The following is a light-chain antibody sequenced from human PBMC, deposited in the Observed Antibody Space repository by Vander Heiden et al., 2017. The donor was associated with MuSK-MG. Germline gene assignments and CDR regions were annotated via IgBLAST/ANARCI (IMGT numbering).Light chain of an antibody. CDR2: EDH. V-gene: IGLV6-57*01. J-gene: IGLJ2*01. CDR1: TGSIASNS. CDR3: QSHDTIIVV. Sequence: NFMLTQPHSVSESPGKTVTISCTRDTGSIASNSVQWYQQRPGSSPTNIIYEDHQRPSGVPGRFYGSIDTSSTSASLTISGLMAEDDAYYYCQSHDTIIVVFGGGTKLTVL.